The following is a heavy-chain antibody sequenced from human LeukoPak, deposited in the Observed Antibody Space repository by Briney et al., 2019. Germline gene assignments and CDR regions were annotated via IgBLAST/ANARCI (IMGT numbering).Heavy chain of an antibody. J-gene: IGHJ4*02. CDR1: GFTFSSYS. Sequence: GGSLRLSCAASGFTFSSYSMNWVRQAPGKGLEWVSSISSSSGYIYYADSVKGRFTISRDNAKNSLYLQMNSLRAEDTAVYYCARRNKGSGYDSGYFDYWGQGTLVTVSS. CDR3: ARRNKGSGYDSGYFDY. CDR2: ISSSSGYI. D-gene: IGHD5-12*01. V-gene: IGHV3-21*01.